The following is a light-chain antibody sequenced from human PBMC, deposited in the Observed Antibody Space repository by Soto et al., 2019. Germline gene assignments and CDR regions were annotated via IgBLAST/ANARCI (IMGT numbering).Light chain of an antibody. V-gene: IGLV2-14*03. CDR1: SSDIGASNY. J-gene: IGLJ2*01. CDR2: GVS. CDR3: CSYTPSSTL. Sequence: QSALTQPASVSGSPGQRVTISCTGTSSDIGASNYVSWYQQLPGTAPKLIIYGVSNRPSGVSNRFSGSKSGNTASLTISGPQDEDESDYYCCSYTPSSTLFGGGTKLTVL.